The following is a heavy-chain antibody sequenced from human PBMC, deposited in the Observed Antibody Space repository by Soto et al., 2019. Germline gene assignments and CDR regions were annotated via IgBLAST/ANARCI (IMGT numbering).Heavy chain of an antibody. CDR3: ARDVRGGAAAGTDSSGWQDDY. J-gene: IGHJ4*02. CDR1: GGTFSSYT. V-gene: IGHV1-69*04. Sequence: ASVKVSCKASGGTFSSYTISWVRQAPGQGLEWMGRIIPILGIANYAQKFQGRVTITADKSTSTAYMELSSLRSEDTAVYYCARDVRGGAAAGTDSSGWQDDYWGQGTLVTVSS. D-gene: IGHD6-13*01. CDR2: IIPILGIA.